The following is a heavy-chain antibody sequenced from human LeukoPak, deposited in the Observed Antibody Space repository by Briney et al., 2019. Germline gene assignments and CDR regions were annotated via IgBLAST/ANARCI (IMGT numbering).Heavy chain of an antibody. CDR1: GFPFTNAW. CDR3: TKYYYDSSGYLYYFDY. J-gene: IGHJ4*02. D-gene: IGHD3-22*01. V-gene: IGHV3-15*01. Sequence: GGSLRLSCAASGFPFTNAWMSWVRQAPGKGLEWVGRIKSKTDGGTADYAAPVKGRFTISRDDSKNTLYLQMNSLKTEDTAVYYCTKYYYDSSGYLYYFDYWGQGTLVTVSS. CDR2: IKSKTDGGTA.